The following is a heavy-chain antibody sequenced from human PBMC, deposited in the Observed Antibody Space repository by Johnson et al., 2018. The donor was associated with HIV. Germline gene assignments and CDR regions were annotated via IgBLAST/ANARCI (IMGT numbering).Heavy chain of an antibody. D-gene: IGHD1-26*01. J-gene: IGHJ3*02. CDR1: GFTFHDNG. CDR2: INWNGGNT. CDR3: TSDRRGSSGAFDI. Sequence: VQLVESGGGVVRPGESLRLSCAASGFTFHDNGMTWVRQVSGKGLEWVSSINWNGGNTGYADSVKGRFTISRDNDENSLYLQMNSLRAEDTALYYCTSDRRGSSGAFDIWGQGTMVTVSS. V-gene: IGHV3-20*04.